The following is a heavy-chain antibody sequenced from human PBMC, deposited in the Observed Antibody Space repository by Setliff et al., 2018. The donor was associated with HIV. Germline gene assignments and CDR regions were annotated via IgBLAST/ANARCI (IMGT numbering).Heavy chain of an antibody. CDR1: GGTFSSYG. CDR3: WSGYYRASDY. Sequence: GASVKVSCKASGGTFSSYGINWVRQAPGQGLEWMGGIIPMFGTANYAQKFQGRVTITADESTSTVYMELTRLRSEDTAVYDFWSGYYRASDYWGQGALVTVSS. CDR2: IIPMFGTA. V-gene: IGHV1-69*13. D-gene: IGHD3-3*01. J-gene: IGHJ4*02.